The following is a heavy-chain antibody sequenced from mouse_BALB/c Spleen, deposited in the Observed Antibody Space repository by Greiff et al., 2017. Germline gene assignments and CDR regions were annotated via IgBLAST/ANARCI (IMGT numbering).Heavy chain of an antibody. D-gene: IGHD2-14*01. Sequence: ESGPGLVKPSQSLSLTCSVTGYSITSGYYWNWIRQFPGNKLEWMGYISYDGSNNYNPSLKNRISITRDTSKNQFFLKLNSVTTEDTATYYCARCQVRPNYYFDYWGQGTTLTVSS. J-gene: IGHJ2*01. CDR1: GYSITSGYY. V-gene: IGHV3-6*02. CDR3: ARCQVRPNYYFDY. CDR2: ISYDGSN.